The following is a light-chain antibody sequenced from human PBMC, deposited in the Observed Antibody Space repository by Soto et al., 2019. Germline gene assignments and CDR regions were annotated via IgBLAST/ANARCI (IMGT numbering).Light chain of an antibody. Sequence: DIHITQSPSTLSASVWDRVTITCRASQSIRSWLAWYQQNPGKAPKVLIYDASSLESGVPSRFSSSGSGTEFTLTISSLQPDDFATYYCQHNNGYSWTFGQGTKVDI. CDR2: DAS. J-gene: IGKJ1*01. CDR3: QHNNGYSWT. V-gene: IGKV1-5*01. CDR1: QSIRSW.